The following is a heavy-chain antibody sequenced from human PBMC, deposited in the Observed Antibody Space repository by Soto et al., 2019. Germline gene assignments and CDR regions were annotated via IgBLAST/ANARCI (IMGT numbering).Heavy chain of an antibody. D-gene: IGHD6-19*01. Sequence: GGSLRLSCAASGFTFSDYLLHWVRQAPGKGLEWVAVISSDGSSKYYADSVKGRFTISRDNSRNTLYLQMYSLRAEATAVYYCAREYGSGWLYGMDVWGQGTTVTVSS. CDR1: GFTFSDYL. CDR2: ISSDGSSK. CDR3: AREYGSGWLYGMDV. J-gene: IGHJ6*02. V-gene: IGHV3-30-3*01.